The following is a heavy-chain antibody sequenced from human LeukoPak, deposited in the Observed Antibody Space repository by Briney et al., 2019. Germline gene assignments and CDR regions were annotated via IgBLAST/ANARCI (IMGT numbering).Heavy chain of an antibody. J-gene: IGHJ4*02. Sequence: ASVKVSCKASGYTFTSYAFSWVRQAPGQGLAWMGWISAYNGNTNYAQKLQGRVTMTTDTSTSTAYMELRSLRSDDTAVYYCARNLAPYYDFWSGSYYWGQGTLVTVSS. CDR3: ARNLAPYYDFWSGSYY. CDR1: GYTFTSYA. D-gene: IGHD3-3*01. CDR2: ISAYNGNT. V-gene: IGHV1-18*01.